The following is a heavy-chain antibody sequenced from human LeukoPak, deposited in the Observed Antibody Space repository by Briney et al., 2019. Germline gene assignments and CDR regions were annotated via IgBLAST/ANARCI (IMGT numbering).Heavy chain of an antibody. CDR1: GFTFTDFW. Sequence: GGSLRLSCTFSGFTFTDFWMKWVRQAPGKGLEWVASINNDGSGKYSVYSVRDRVTISRDNAKNSLHLQINSLTVEDTAIYYCVRDDGDVWGKGTTVTVSS. CDR3: VRDDGDV. CDR2: INNDGSGK. J-gene: IGHJ6*04. V-gene: IGHV3-7*03.